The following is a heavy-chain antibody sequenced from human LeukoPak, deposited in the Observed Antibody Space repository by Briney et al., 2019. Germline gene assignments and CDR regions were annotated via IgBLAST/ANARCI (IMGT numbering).Heavy chain of an antibody. CDR2: INHSGST. CDR1: GFTFSSYS. V-gene: IGHV4-34*01. J-gene: IGHJ6*03. Sequence: GSLRLSCAASGFTFSSYSMNWIRQPPGKGLEWIGEINHSGSTNYNPSLKSRVTISVDTSKNQFSLKLSSVTAADTAVYYCARRAPIVVVPAASKTYYYYYYMDVWGKGTTVTISS. CDR3: ARRAPIVVVPAASKTYYYYYYMDV. D-gene: IGHD2-2*01.